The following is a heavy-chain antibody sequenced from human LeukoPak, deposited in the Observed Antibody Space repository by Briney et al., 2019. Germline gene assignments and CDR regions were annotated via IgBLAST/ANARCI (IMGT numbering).Heavy chain of an antibody. V-gene: IGHV1-18*01. CDR3: ARDRDRMVGYSIATEPFDY. CDR2: XSXXNXNT. Sequence: VXQXXXXGXXXXXXXSXXNXNTNYAHKLQGRVTMTTDTPPSTAYMELSSLRSDDTAMYYCARDRDRMVGYSIATEPFDYWGQGTLVTVSS. D-gene: IGHD5-18*01. J-gene: IGHJ4*02.